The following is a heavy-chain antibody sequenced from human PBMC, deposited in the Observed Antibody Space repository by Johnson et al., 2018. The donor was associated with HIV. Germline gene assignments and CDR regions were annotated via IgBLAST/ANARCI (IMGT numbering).Heavy chain of an antibody. CDR1: GFNFDDHS. CDR2: INWNGDSA. CDR3: ARVVRGSNGWRGAFDI. V-gene: IGHV3-20*04. Sequence: VQLVESGGGLAQPGGSLRLSCADSGFNFDDHSMSWVRQAPGKGLEWVSVINWNGDSAGYADSVQGRFTISRDNAKNSLYLQMNSLRAEDTAFYYCARVVRGSNGWRGAFDIWGQGTKVTVAS. D-gene: IGHD6-19*01. J-gene: IGHJ3*02.